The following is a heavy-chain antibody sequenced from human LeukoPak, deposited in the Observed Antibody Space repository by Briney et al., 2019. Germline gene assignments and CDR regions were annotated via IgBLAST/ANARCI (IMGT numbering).Heavy chain of an antibody. Sequence: GGSLRLSCAASGFTVTSNYTNWVRQAPGKGLEWVSVIYSGGSTYYADSVKGRFTISRDNSKNTLYLQMNSLRAEDTAVYYCARDERGSGFIYFDYWGQGTLVTVSS. CDR3: ARDERGSGFIYFDY. J-gene: IGHJ4*02. CDR1: GFTVTSNY. D-gene: IGHD6-19*01. V-gene: IGHV3-53*01. CDR2: IYSGGST.